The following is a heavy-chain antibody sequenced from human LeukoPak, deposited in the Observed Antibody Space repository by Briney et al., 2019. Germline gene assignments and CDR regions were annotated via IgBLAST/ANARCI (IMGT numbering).Heavy chain of an antibody. V-gene: IGHV3-21*01. D-gene: IGHD3-22*01. J-gene: IGHJ4*02. Sequence: GGSLRLSCAASGFTFSSYSMNWVRQAPGKGLEWVSSISSSSSYIYYADSVKGRFTISRDNAKNLLYLQMNSMRAEDTAVYYCAREDSSGYKDYWGQGTLVTVSS. CDR2: ISSSSSYI. CDR1: GFTFSSYS. CDR3: AREDSSGYKDY.